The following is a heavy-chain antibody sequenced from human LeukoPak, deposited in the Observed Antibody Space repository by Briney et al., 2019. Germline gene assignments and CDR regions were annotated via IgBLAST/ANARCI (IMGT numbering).Heavy chain of an antibody. CDR1: GFTFSSYG. CDR2: ILYDGSNK. V-gene: IGHV3-30*02. D-gene: IGHD4-11*01. CDR3: AKDGAYSNDYYYYYYMDV. J-gene: IGHJ6*03. Sequence: GRSLRLSCAASGFTFSSYGMHWVRQAPGKGLEWVAFILYDGSNKYSADSVKGRFTISTDNSKNTLYLQMNSLRAEDTAVYYCAKDGAYSNDYYYYYYMDVWGKGTTVTVSS.